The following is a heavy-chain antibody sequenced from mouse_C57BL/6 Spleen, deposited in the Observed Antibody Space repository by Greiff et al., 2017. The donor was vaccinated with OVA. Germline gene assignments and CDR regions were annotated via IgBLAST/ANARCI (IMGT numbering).Heavy chain of an antibody. J-gene: IGHJ4*01. V-gene: IGHV2-9-1*01. D-gene: IGHD1-1*01. CDR2: IWTGGGT. CDR3: ASSHYYGSSYWAMDY. Sequence: VKLVESGPGLVAPSQSLSITCTVSGFSLTSYAISWVRQPPGKGLEWLGVIWTGGGTNYNSALKSRLSISKDNSKSQVFLKMNSLQTDDTARYYCASSHYYGSSYWAMDYWGQGTSVTVSS. CDR1: GFSLTSYA.